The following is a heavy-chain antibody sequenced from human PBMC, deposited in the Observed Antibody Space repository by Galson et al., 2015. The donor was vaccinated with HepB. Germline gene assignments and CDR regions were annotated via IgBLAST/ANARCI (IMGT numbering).Heavy chain of an antibody. D-gene: IGHD3-10*01. Sequence: SLRLSCAASGFTFSRFPMNWARQAPGKGLEWVSYISSDGSRTHYADSVKGRFTISRGNAKDSLYLQMNSLRAEDTAVYYCAYGMDVWGQGTTVTVSS. CDR1: GFTFSRFP. J-gene: IGHJ6*02. CDR3: AYGMDV. CDR2: ISSDGSRT. V-gene: IGHV3-48*04.